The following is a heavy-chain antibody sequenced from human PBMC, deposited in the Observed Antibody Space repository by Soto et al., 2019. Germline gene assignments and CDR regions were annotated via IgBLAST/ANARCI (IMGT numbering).Heavy chain of an antibody. V-gene: IGHV3-73*01. CDR1: GFTFSGSA. CDR2: IRSKANSYAA. J-gene: IGHJ4*02. D-gene: IGHD2-15*01. Sequence: PGGSLRLSCAASGFTFSGSAMHWVRQASGKGLEWVGRIRSKANSYAAAYAASVKGRFTISRDDSKNTAYLQMNSLKTEDTAVYYCIVVVVAAPSGLGYWGQGTLVTVSS. CDR3: IVVVVAAPSGLGY.